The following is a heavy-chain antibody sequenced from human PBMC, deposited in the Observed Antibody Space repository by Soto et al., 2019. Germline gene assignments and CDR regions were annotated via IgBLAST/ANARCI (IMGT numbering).Heavy chain of an antibody. CDR1: GGTFSSYA. D-gene: IGHD4-4*01. V-gene: IGHV1-69*13. CDR2: IIPIFGTA. Sequence: SVKVSCKASGGTFSSYAISWVRQAPGRGLEWMGGIIPIFGTANYAQKFQGRVTITADESTSTAYMELSSLRSEDTAVYYCARDRDSNGCWFDPWGQGTLVTVSS. CDR3: ARDRDSNGCWFDP. J-gene: IGHJ5*02.